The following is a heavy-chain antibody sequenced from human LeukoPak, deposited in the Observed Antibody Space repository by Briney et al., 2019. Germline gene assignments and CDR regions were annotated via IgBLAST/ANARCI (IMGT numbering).Heavy chain of an antibody. Sequence: SQTLSLTCTVSGGSISSGSYYWSWIRQPAGKGLEWIGRIYTSGSTNYNPSLKSRVTISVDTSKNQFPLKLSSVTAADTAVYYCAAYDSSGYRSDAFDIWGQGTMVTVSS. CDR2: IYTSGST. V-gene: IGHV4-61*02. CDR1: GGSISSGSYY. D-gene: IGHD3-22*01. CDR3: AAYDSSGYRSDAFDI. J-gene: IGHJ3*02.